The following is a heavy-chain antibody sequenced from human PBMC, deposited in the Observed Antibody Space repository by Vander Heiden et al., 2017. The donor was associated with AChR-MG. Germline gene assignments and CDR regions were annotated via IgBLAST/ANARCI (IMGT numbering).Heavy chain of an antibody. CDR2: IIPIFGTA. CDR1: GGTFSSYA. V-gene: IGHV1-69*01. J-gene: IGHJ4*02. CDR3: ARDRGFDWLSFDY. D-gene: IGHD3-9*01. Sequence: QVQLVQSGAEVKKPGSSVKVSCKASGGTFSSYAISWVRQAPGQGLEWMGGIIPIFGTANYAQKVQGRVTITADESTSTAYMEMRRMRSEDTAVYYCARDRGFDWLSFDYWGQGTLVTVSS.